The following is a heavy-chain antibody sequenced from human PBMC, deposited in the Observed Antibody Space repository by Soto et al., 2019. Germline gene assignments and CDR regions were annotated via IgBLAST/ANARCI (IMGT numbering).Heavy chain of an antibody. CDR2: ISYDGSNK. CDR3: ARDLNDYGDFLSEYFQH. J-gene: IGHJ1*01. D-gene: IGHD4-17*01. CDR1: GFTFSNYA. Sequence: GGSLRLSCAASGFTFSNYAMHWVRQAPGKGLEWVAVISYDGSNKYYADSVKGRFTISRDNSKNTLYLQMNSLRAEDTAVYYCARDLNDYGDFLSEYFQHWGQGTLVTVSS. V-gene: IGHV3-30-3*01.